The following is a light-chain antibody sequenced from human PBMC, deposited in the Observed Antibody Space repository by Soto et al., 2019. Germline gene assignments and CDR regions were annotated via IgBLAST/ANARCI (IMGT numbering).Light chain of an antibody. V-gene: IGKV1-39*01. Sequence: DIQMTQSPSPLSASVGDRVTVTCRAGQSISRYLNWYQQKPGNAPKLLIYAASNLQSGVPSRFSGSGSGTDFTLTISSLHPEDFATYFCQQSHTPPLTFGGGTKVEIK. J-gene: IGKJ4*01. CDR1: QSISRY. CDR2: AAS. CDR3: QQSHTPPLT.